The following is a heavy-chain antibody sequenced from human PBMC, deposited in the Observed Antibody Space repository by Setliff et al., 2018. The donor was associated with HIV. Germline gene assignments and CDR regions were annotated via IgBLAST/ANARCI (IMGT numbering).Heavy chain of an antibody. Sequence: GGSLRLSCAASGFTFSPHAMHWVRQAPGKGLEWMAIIWYDGVTKYYGDSVEGRFTISRDNSKNILYLQMNGLRVEDTAVYYCARPYSTSSWFFDYWGQGTLVTVSS. D-gene: IGHD6-6*01. J-gene: IGHJ4*02. CDR3: ARPYSTSSWFFDY. CDR2: IWYDGVTK. CDR1: GFTFSPHA. V-gene: IGHV3-33*01.